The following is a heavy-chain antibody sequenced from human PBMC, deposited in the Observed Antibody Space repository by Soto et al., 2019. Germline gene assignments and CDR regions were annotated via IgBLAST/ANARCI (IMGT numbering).Heavy chain of an antibody. D-gene: IGHD6-19*01. CDR1: GVTFSSYS. CDR2: ISSSSSTI. J-gene: IGHJ4*02. Sequence: GGALRVSGSASGVTFSSYSMNWVRQAPGKGLEWVSYISSSSSTIYNADSVKGRFTISRDNAKNLLYLQMNSLRDEDAAVYYCARVPVYSSGWSDYWGQGTLVTVSS. V-gene: IGHV3-48*02. CDR3: ARVPVYSSGWSDY.